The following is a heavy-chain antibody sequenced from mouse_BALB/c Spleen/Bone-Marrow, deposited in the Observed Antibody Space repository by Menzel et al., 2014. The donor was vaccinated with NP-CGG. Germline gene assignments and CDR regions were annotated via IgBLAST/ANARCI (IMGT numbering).Heavy chain of an antibody. CDR2: ISGGGNS. J-gene: IGHJ2*01. Sequence: EVKLVESGGGLVKPGGSLKLSCAASGFSFSSYAVSWVRQTPEKRLEWVASISGGGNSYHSDNMKGRFTISRDNAWNILYLQMSSLRSEDTAMYYCARARGVTTATPYYFDYWGQGTALTVSS. CDR1: GFSFSSYA. D-gene: IGHD1-2*01. CDR3: ARARGVTTATPYYFDY. V-gene: IGHV5-6-5*01.